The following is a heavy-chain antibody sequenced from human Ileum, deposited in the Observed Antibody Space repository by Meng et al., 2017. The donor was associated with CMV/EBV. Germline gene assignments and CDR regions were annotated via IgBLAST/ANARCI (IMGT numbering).Heavy chain of an antibody. J-gene: IGHJ4*02. V-gene: IGHV7-4-1*02. CDR1: GYTFTSNN. CDR3: ARDGLSGHYFDY. Sequence: QVHLVQSGAELKKPGASVKGSCKTSGYTFTSNNIIWVRQAPGQGPEWMGWIDTNTGNPTYAQGFTGRFVFSLDTSVNTAYLEISSLKAEDTAVYYCARDGLSGHYFDYWGQGTLVTVSS. D-gene: IGHD1-26*01. CDR2: IDTNTGNP.